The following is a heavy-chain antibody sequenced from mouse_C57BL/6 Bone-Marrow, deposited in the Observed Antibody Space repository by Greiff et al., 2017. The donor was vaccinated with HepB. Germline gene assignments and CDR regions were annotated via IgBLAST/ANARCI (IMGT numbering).Heavy chain of an antibody. CDR3: ARWYGSTFDY. D-gene: IGHD1-1*01. CDR1: GYTFTSYW. Sequence: QVQLQQPGAELVMPGASVKLSRKASGYTFTSYWMHWVKQRPGQGLEWIGEIDPSDSYTNYNQKFKGKSTLTVDKSSSTAYMQLSSLTSEDSAVYYCARWYGSTFDYWGQGTTLTVSS. J-gene: IGHJ2*01. V-gene: IGHV1-69*01. CDR2: IDPSDSYT.